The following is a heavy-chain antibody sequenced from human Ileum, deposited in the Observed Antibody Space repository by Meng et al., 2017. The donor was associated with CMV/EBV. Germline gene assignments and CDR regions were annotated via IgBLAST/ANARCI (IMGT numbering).Heavy chain of an antibody. CDR2: INGDGSSI. V-gene: IGHV3-74*01. D-gene: IGHD5-12*01. J-gene: IGHJ4*02. Sequence: GAASGVKLSGYWMHWVRQVPGKGLVWVSRINGDGSSISYADSVKGRFTISRDNAKNTLYLQMNSLRAEDTAVYYCARLKSGYGNFDYWGQGTLVTVSS. CDR1: GVKLSGYW. CDR3: ARLKSGYGNFDY.